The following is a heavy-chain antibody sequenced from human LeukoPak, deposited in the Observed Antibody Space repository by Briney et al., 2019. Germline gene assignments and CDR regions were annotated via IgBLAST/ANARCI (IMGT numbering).Heavy chain of an antibody. D-gene: IGHD6-13*01. CDR2: ISCSGGSK. V-gene: IGHV3-23*01. CDR3: AERAALDY. CDR1: GFTFSSYA. Sequence: GGSLRLSCAASGFTFSSYAMSWVRQAPGKGLEWVSSISCSGGSKYYADSVKGRFTISRDNSKNTLYLQMNSQRAEDTAVYYCAERAALDYWGQGTQVTVPS. J-gene: IGHJ4*02.